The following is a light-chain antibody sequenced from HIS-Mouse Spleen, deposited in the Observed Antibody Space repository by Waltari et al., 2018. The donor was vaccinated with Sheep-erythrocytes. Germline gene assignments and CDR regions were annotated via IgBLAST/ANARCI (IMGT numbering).Light chain of an antibody. CDR3: QQYGSSPT. Sequence: DIVLTQSPGTLSLSPGESATLSCRASQSVSSSYLAWYQQKPGQAPRLLIYGASSRATGIPDRFSGSGSGTDFTLTISRLEPEDFAVYYCQQYGSSPTFGQGTKLEIK. V-gene: IGKV3-20*01. J-gene: IGKJ2*01. CDR2: GAS. CDR1: QSVSSSY.